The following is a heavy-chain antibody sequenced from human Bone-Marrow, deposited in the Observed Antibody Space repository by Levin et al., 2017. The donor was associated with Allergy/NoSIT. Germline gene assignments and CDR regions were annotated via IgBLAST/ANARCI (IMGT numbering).Heavy chain of an antibody. D-gene: IGHD3-22*01. CDR3: ARVIGDYYDSKRSAFDI. CDR2: IYYSGST. Sequence: NSSETLSLTCTVSGGSISSSSYYWGWIRQPPGKGLEWIGSIYYSGSTYYNPSLKSRVTISVDTSKNQFSLKLSSVTAADTAVYYCARVIGDYYDSKRSAFDIWGQGTMVTVSS. V-gene: IGHV4-39*07. CDR1: GGSISSSSYY. J-gene: IGHJ3*02.